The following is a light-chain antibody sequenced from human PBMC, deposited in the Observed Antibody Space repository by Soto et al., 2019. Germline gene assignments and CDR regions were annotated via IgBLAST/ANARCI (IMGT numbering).Light chain of an antibody. CDR2: GAS. CDR1: QSISDT. Sequence: EIGMTQSTATLSVSPGGRATLSCRASQSISDTLAWYQQKPGQAPRLLIYGASTRAPGFPARFTASGSGTEFTLTISSLKSEDFAVYYCHQYNNGWTFGQGTKVDIK. J-gene: IGKJ1*01. CDR3: HQYNNGWT. V-gene: IGKV3-15*01.